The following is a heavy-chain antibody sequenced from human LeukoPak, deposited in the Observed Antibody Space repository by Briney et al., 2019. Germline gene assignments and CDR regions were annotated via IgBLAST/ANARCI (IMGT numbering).Heavy chain of an antibody. CDR1: GGSISSYY. Sequence: SETLSLTCTVSGGSISSYYWSWIRQPAGKGLEWIGRIYTSGSTNYNPSLKSRVTMSVDTSKNQFSLKLNSVTAADTAVYYCARVFSGSYLNPSDYFDYWGQGTLVTVSS. V-gene: IGHV4-4*07. CDR3: ARVFSGSYLNPSDYFDY. D-gene: IGHD1-26*01. J-gene: IGHJ4*02. CDR2: IYTSGST.